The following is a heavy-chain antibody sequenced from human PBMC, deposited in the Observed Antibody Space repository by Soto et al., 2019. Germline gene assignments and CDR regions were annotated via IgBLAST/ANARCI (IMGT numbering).Heavy chain of an antibody. CDR2: IIPIFGTA. D-gene: IGHD3-22*01. V-gene: IGHV1-69*13. CDR3: ASRRGSYYYDSSGPFDY. J-gene: IGHJ4*02. Sequence: SVKVSCKASGGTFSSYAISWVRQAPGQGLEWMGGIIPIFGTANYAQKFQGRVTITADESTSTAYMELSSLRSEDTAVYYCASRRGSYYYDSSGPFDYWGQGTLVTVSS. CDR1: GGTFSSYA.